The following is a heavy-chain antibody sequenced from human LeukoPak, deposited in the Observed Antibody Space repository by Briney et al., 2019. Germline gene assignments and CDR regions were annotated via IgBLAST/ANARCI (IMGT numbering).Heavy chain of an antibody. D-gene: IGHD6-6*01. CDR2: IYSGGST. CDR3: ARDLGSSSPYYYYGMDV. V-gene: IGHV3-66*01. Sequence: GGSLRLSCAASGFTVSSNYMSWVRQAPGKGLEWVSVIYSGGSTYYADSVKGRFTISRDNSKNTLYLQMNSLRAEDTAVYYCARDLGSSSPYYYYGMDVWGQGTTVTVSS. CDR1: GFTVSSNY. J-gene: IGHJ6*02.